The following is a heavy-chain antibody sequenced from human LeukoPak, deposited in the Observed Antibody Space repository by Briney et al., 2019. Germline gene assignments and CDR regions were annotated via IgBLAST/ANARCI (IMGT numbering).Heavy chain of an antibody. CDR1: GGSISYYY. J-gene: IGHJ4*02. CDR3: AREMVGTLGSFDY. Sequence: PSETLSLTCTVSGGSISYYYWIWIRQPAGKGLEWIGRIYTSGTTNYNPSLKSRVTMSVDTSENQFSLKLSSVTAADTAVYYCAREMVGTLGSFDYWGQGTLVTVSS. V-gene: IGHV4-4*07. CDR2: IYTSGTT. D-gene: IGHD1-7*01.